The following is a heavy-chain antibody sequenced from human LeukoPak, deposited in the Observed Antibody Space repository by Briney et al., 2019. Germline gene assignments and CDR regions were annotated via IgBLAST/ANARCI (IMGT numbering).Heavy chain of an antibody. V-gene: IGHV3-33*08. Sequence: GGSLRLSCVASGFTFSSYGMHWVRQAPGKGLEWVAVTWYDGSNKYYADSVKGRFTISRDNSTNTLDLQINSLRAEDTAVYYCGEDRCSGGSCYYFDYWGQGTLVTVSS. CDR1: GFTFSSYG. CDR2: TWYDGSNK. D-gene: IGHD2-15*01. J-gene: IGHJ4*02. CDR3: GEDRCSGGSCYYFDY.